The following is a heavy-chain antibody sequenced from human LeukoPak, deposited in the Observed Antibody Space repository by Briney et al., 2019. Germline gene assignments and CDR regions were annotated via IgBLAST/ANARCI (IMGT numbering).Heavy chain of an antibody. CDR1: GGSFSGYY. J-gene: IGHJ4*02. V-gene: IGHV4-34*01. CDR3: AREQPPDYGSGNYFDY. D-gene: IGHD3-10*01. CDR2: INHSGST. Sequence: SETLSLTCAVYGGSFSGYYWSWIRQPPGKGLEWIGEINHSGSTNYNPSLKSRVTISVDTSKNQFSLKLSSVTAADTAVYYCAREQPPDYGSGNYFDYWGQGTLVTVSS.